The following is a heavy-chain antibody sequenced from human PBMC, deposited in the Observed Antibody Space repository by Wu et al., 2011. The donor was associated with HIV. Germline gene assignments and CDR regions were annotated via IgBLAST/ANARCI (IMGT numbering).Heavy chain of an antibody. V-gene: IGHV1-18*01. CDR1: GFTFPTYG. D-gene: IGHD1-26*01. CDR2: ISAYNEDT. CDR3: ARRPLVRSTGYFDY. Sequence: QVQLLQSGAEVKKPGASVKVSCKASGFTFPTYGISWVRQAPGQGLEWMAWISAYNEDTNYAQKFQGRVTMTTDTSTSTAYMELRSLRSDDTAVYYCARRPLVRSTGYFDYWGQGTLVTVSS. J-gene: IGHJ4*02.